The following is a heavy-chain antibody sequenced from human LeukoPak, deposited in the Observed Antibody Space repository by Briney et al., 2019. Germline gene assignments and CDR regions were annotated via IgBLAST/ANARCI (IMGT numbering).Heavy chain of an antibody. CDR2: ISSTSSYI. CDR3: ARDAAGEGRLVITWFDA. Sequence: PGGSLRLSCAASGFTFSSYSMNWVRQAPGKGLEWVSSISSTSSYIYYADSVKGRFTISRDNAKNSLYLQMNSLRAEDTAVYYCARDAAGEGRLVITWFDAWGQGTLVTVSS. J-gene: IGHJ5*02. V-gene: IGHV3-21*01. D-gene: IGHD3-9*01. CDR1: GFTFSSYS.